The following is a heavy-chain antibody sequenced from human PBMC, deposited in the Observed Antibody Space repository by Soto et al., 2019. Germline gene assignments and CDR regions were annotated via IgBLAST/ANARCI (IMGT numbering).Heavy chain of an antibody. Sequence: QVQLVQSGAEVKKPGSSVKVSCKASGGTFSSYAISWVRQAPGQGLEWMGGIIPIFGTANYAQKFQGRVTITADESTSTAYMELSSLRSEDTAVYYCARDPSTSGGDCCYLGWFDPWGQGTLVTVSS. D-gene: IGHD2-21*02. CDR1: GGTFSSYA. CDR3: ARDPSTSGGDCCYLGWFDP. V-gene: IGHV1-69*01. CDR2: IIPIFGTA. J-gene: IGHJ5*02.